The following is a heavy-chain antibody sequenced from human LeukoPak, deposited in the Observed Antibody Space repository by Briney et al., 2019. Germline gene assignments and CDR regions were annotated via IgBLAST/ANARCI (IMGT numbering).Heavy chain of an antibody. CDR2: INPNSGAT. CDR1: GYTFIGYY. Sequence: ASVKVSCKASGYTFIGYYMHWVRQAPGQGLEWMGRINPNSGATKYAQKFEGRVTMTRDTTSNTAYMELSRLRSDDTAVYYCARDSYRRILTTLGADYTSHLDAWGQGTLVTVSS. CDR3: ARDSYRRILTTLGADYTSHLDA. V-gene: IGHV1-2*06. J-gene: IGHJ5*02. D-gene: IGHD2-15*01.